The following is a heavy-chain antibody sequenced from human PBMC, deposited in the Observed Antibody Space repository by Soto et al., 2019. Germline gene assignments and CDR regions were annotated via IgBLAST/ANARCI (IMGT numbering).Heavy chain of an antibody. Sequence: ASVKVSCKASGYTFTNYAMHWVRLAPGQRLEWMGWINAGTGNTKYSQNFQGRVTITRDTSASTACMELSSLKSEDTAMYYCARGAIMYYFDYWGQGTLVTVSS. J-gene: IGHJ4*02. CDR1: GYTFTNYA. CDR3: ARGAIMYYFDY. D-gene: IGHD3-16*01. V-gene: IGHV1-3*01. CDR2: INAGTGNT.